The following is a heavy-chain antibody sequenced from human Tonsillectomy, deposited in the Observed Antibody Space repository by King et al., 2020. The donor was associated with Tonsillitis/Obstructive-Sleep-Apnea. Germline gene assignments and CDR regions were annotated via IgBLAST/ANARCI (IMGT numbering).Heavy chain of an antibody. CDR2: IYDSGST. CDR1: GGSVSSGSYY. CDR3: ASRGSATSYTDY. Sequence: VQLQESGPGLVKPSETLSLTCTVSGGSVSSGSYYWSWIRQPPGKGLEWIGYIYDSGSTHYNPSLKSRATISVDTSKNQFSLKLSSVTAADTAVYYCASRGSATSYTDYWGQGTLVTVSS. V-gene: IGHV4-61*01. D-gene: IGHD2-15*01. J-gene: IGHJ4*02.